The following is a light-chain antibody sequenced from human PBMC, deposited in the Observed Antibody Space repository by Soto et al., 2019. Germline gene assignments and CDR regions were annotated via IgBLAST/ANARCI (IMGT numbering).Light chain of an antibody. CDR2: EAS. J-gene: IGKJ1*01. CDR1: QSISSW. CDR3: QQYKSYPLT. V-gene: IGKV1-5*03. Sequence: IHMTHSPATLSASVLYSVTITFLASQSISSWLAWYQQKPGRAPKFLIYEASSLESGVPSRFSGSGSGTEFTLTISGLQPDDFATYYCQQYKSYPLTFGQGTKVDIK.